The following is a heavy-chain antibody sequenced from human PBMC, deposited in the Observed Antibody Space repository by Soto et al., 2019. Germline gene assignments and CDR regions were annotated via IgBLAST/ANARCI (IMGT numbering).Heavy chain of an antibody. D-gene: IGHD3-22*01. CDR2: IIPIFGTA. V-gene: IGHV1-69*13. Sequence: SVKVSCKASRVAFSKFIVTWVRQAPGLGLEWVGGIIPIFGTANYAQKFQGRVTITADESTSTSYMEVNILRSEDTAVYYCSTLMYSSPIGYYFGMDSWAKGTT. CDR1: RVAFSKFI. J-gene: IGHJ6*04. CDR3: STLMYSSPIGYYFGMDS.